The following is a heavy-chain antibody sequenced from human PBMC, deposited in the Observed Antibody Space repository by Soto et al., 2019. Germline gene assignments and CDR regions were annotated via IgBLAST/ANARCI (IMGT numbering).Heavy chain of an antibody. CDR3: AREQGGSSQNYYGMDV. CDR1: GYTFTSYA. J-gene: IGHJ6*02. CDR2: INAGNGNT. V-gene: IGHV1-3*01. D-gene: IGHD3-16*01. Sequence: ASVKVSCKASGYTFTSYAMHWVRQAPGQRLEWMGWINAGNGNTKYSQKFQGRVTITGDTSASTAYMELSSLRSEDTAVYYCAREQGGSSQNYYGMDVWGQGTTVTVSS.